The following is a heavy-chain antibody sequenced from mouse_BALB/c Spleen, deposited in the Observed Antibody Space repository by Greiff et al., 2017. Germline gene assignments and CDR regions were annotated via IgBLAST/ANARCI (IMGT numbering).Heavy chain of an antibody. Sequence: EVKVVESGGDLVKPGGSLKLSCAASGFTFSSYGMSWVRQTPDKRLEWVATISSGGSYTYYPDSVKGRFTISRDNAKNTLYLQMSSLKSEDTAMYYCARSYYYGSSYSWYFDVWGAGTTVTVSS. V-gene: IGHV5-6*01. CDR3: ARSYYYGSSYSWYFDV. J-gene: IGHJ1*01. CDR2: ISSGGSYT. D-gene: IGHD1-1*01. CDR1: GFTFSSYG.